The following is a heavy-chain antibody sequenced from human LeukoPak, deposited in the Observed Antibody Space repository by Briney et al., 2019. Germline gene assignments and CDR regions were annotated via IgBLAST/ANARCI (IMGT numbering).Heavy chain of an antibody. Sequence: PGGSLRLSCAASGFTVSSNYMSWVRQAPGKGLEWLANINQDGGEKYYVDSVKGRFTISRDNAKNSLYLQMNSLRAEDTAVYHCATGRSCTTCYLPDYWGQGTLVTVSS. CDR1: GFTVSSNY. D-gene: IGHD2-2*01. CDR3: ATGRSCTTCYLPDY. J-gene: IGHJ4*02. CDR2: INQDGGEK. V-gene: IGHV3-7*01.